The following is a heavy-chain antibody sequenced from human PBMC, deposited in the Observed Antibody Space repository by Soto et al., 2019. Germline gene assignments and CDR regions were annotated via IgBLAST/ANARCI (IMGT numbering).Heavy chain of an antibody. Sequence: GGSLRLSCAASGFTFSSYGMHWVRQAPGKGLEWVAVISYDGSNKYYADSVKGRFTISRDNSKNTLYLQMNSLRAEDTAVYYCAKDGGLGYCSGGSCYFDYWGQGTLVTVSS. V-gene: IGHV3-30*18. CDR1: GFTFSSYG. CDR2: ISYDGSNK. J-gene: IGHJ4*02. D-gene: IGHD2-15*01. CDR3: AKDGGLGYCSGGSCYFDY.